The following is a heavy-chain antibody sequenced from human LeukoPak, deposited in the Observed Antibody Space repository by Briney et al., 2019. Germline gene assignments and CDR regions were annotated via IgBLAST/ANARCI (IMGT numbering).Heavy chain of an antibody. V-gene: IGHV4-39*02. Sequence: PSETLSLTCTVSGGSISSSSYYWGWIRQPPGKGLEWIGSIYYSGSTYYNPSLKSRVTISVDTSKNQFSLKLSSVTAADTAVYYCAREVGSGSYFPYYMDVWGKGTTVTVPS. J-gene: IGHJ6*03. CDR2: IYYSGST. D-gene: IGHD3-10*01. CDR3: AREVGSGSYFPYYMDV. CDR1: GGSISSSSYY.